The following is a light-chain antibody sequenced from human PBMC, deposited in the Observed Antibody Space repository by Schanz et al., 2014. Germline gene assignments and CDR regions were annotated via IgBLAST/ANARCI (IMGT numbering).Light chain of an antibody. Sequence: QSALTQPPSASGSPGQSVTISCTGTSSDVGDYNYVSWYQQHPGKAPKLMIYEVSKRPSGVPDRFSGSKSGNTASLTVSGLQAEDEADYHCCSYAGGYTVFGGGTKLTVL. CDR2: EVS. CDR1: SSDVGDYNY. J-gene: IGLJ3*02. CDR3: CSYAGGYTV. V-gene: IGLV2-8*01.